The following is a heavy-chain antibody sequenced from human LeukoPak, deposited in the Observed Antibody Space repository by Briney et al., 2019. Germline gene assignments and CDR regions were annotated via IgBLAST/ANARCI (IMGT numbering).Heavy chain of an antibody. J-gene: IGHJ3*02. CDR3: ARRLGLRWDLQAFDI. Sequence: GASVKVSCKVSGYTLTELSMHWVRQATGQGLEWMGWMNPNSGNTGYAQKFQGRVTITRNNSISTVYMELSSLRSEGTAVYYCARRLGLRWDLQAFDIWGQGTMVTVPS. D-gene: IGHD4-23*01. CDR2: MNPNSGNT. V-gene: IGHV1-8*03. CDR1: GYTLTELS.